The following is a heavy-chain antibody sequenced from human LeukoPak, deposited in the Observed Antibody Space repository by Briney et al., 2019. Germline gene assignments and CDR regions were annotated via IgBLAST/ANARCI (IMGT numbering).Heavy chain of an antibody. J-gene: IGHJ4*02. D-gene: IGHD4-17*01. CDR2: IKEDGSEK. Sequence: GGPLRLSCAASGFTFSSSLMSWVRQAPGKGLEWVANIKEDGSEKYYVDSVKGRFTISRGNAKNSLYLQMSSLRAEDTAVYYCARDLSTVGGQGTLVTVSS. V-gene: IGHV3-7*04. CDR3: ARDLSTV. CDR1: GFTFSSSL.